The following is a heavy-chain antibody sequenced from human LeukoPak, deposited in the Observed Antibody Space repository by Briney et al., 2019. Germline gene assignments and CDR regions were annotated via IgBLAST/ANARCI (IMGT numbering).Heavy chain of an antibody. CDR2: IYPGDSDT. CDR3: ASPPPYDSSGYASPEYFQH. CDR1: GYSFTSYW. Sequence: GESLKISCKGSGYSFTSYWIGWVRQMPGKGLEWMGIIYPGDSDTRYSPSFQCQVTISADKSITTAYLQWSSLKASDTAMYYCASPPPYDSSGYASPEYFQHWGQGTLVTVSS. D-gene: IGHD3-22*01. V-gene: IGHV5-51*01. J-gene: IGHJ1*01.